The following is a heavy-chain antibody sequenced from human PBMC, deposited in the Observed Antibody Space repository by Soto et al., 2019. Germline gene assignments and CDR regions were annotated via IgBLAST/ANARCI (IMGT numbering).Heavy chain of an antibody. CDR2: INRKSGGM. J-gene: IGHJ6*03. CDR3: ARDGILSTKRPQNKYYYMEI. V-gene: IGHV1-2*02. Sequence: QVQLVQSGAEVRKPGASVKVSCKASGYTFIDYYIHWVRQAPGQGLEWMGWINRKSGGMNDAQRFQGVVTMTKDTSISTAYLALGGPRSDGPAVYFCARDGILSTKRPQNKYYYMEIWGKGTTVTVSS. D-gene: IGHD5-12*01. CDR1: GYTFIDYY.